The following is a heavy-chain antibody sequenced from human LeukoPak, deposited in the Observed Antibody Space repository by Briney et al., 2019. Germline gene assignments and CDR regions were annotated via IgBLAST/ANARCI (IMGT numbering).Heavy chain of an antibody. V-gene: IGHV3-30*03. CDR1: GFSFSSYG. CDR2: ISYDGSNK. J-gene: IGHJ3*02. Sequence: PGRSLRLSCAASGFSFSSYGMHWVRQAPGKGLEWVAVISYDGSNKYYADSVKGRFTISRDNAKNSLYLQMNSLRAEDTAVYYCARDSPSLGAFDIWGQGTMVTVSS. CDR3: ARDSPSLGAFDI.